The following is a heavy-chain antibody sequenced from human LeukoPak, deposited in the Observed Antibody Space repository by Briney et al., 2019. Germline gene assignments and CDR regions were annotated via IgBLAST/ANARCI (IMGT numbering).Heavy chain of an antibody. D-gene: IGHD6-19*01. CDR1: GYTFTSYY. CDR3: ARAYSSGSHDY. V-gene: IGHV1-2*06. J-gene: IGHJ4*02. CDR2: INPNSGGT. Sequence: GASVKVSCKASGYTFTSYYMHWVRQAPGQGLEWMGRINPNSGGTNYAQKFQGRVTLTRDTSFSTAYMELSRLRSDDTAVYYCARAYSSGSHDYWGQGTLVTVSS.